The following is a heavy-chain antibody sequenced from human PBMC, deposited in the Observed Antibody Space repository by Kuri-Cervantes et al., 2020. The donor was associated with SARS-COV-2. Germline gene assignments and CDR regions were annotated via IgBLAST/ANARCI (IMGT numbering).Heavy chain of an antibody. Sequence: LRLSCTVSGVSVTREGYSWNWVRQLPGKGLEWIGSISGDTSYNPSLDSRVTISLDTSRNQFSLNLRSVTAADTAVYYCARGRRDYQLLVEDSWYFNLWGRGTLVTVSS. J-gene: IGHJ2*01. CDR3: ARGRRDYQLLVEDSWYFNL. V-gene: IGHV4-30-2*01. D-gene: IGHD2-2*01. CDR2: ISGDT. CDR1: GVSVTREGYS.